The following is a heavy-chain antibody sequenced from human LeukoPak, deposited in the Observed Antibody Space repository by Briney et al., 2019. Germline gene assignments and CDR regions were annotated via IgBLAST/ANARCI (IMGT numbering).Heavy chain of an antibody. CDR3: ARDCTNGVCSDY. Sequence: GGSLRLSCEASGFTVSSTHMVWVRQAPGKGLEWVSVTYTGGNSYYAGSVQGRFIISRDTSKNTLYLQMNNLRAEDTAVYYCARDCTNGVCSDYWGQGTLVTVSS. J-gene: IGHJ4*02. CDR2: TYTGGNS. D-gene: IGHD2-8*01. V-gene: IGHV3-53*01. CDR1: GFTVSSTH.